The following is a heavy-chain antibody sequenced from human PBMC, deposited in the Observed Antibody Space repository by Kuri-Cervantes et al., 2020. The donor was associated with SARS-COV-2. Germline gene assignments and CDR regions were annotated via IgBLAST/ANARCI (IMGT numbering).Heavy chain of an antibody. V-gene: IGHV3-7*01. CDR1: GFSFSSNW. CDR2: IDQEGGAN. J-gene: IGHJ4*02. D-gene: IGHD2-2*01. Sequence: GESLKISCAAAGFSFSSNWMTWVRQAPGKGLEWVALIDQEGGANYYVDSVKGRFTVSRDNAKNSLFLQMNSLRAEDTAVYYCAKDRPHAVIVVVPAAISSYFDYWGQGTRGTVSS. CDR3: AKDRPHAVIVVVPAAISSYFDY.